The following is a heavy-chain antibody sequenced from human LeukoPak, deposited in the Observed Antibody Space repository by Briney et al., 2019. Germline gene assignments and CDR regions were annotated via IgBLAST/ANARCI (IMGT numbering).Heavy chain of an antibody. CDR1: RFTFDDYA. CDR3: AKGAVAASGYFQH. J-gene: IGHJ1*01. D-gene: IGHD6-19*01. Sequence: GGSLRLSCAASRFTFDDYAMHWVRQAPGKGLEWVSGISWNSGSIGYADSVKGRFTISRDNAKNSLYLQMNSLRAEDTALYYCAKGAVAASGYFQHWGQGTLVTVSS. CDR2: ISWNSGSI. V-gene: IGHV3-9*01.